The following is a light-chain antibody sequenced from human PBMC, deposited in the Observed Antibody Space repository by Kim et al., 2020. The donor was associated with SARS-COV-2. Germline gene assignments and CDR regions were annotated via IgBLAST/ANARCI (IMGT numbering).Light chain of an antibody. CDR2: AAS. CDR1: QSISSY. Sequence: DIQMTQSPSSLSASVGDRVTITCRASQSISSYLNWYQQKPGKAPKLLIYAASSLQSGDPSRFSGSGSGTDFTLTISSLQPEDFATYYCQQSYSTPFTFGGGTKVDIK. CDR3: QQSYSTPFT. J-gene: IGKJ4*01. V-gene: IGKV1-39*01.